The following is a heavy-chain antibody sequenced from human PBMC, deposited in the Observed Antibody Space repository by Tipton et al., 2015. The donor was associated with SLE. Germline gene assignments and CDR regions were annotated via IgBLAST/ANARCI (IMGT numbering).Heavy chain of an antibody. CDR3: ARGNKITTEY. Sequence: SLRLSCAASGFTFSSYGMHWVRQAPGKGLEWVANIKQDGSEKYYVDSVKGRFTISRDNAKNSLYLQMNSLRAEDTAVYYCARGNKITTEYWGQGTLVTVSS. V-gene: IGHV3-7*01. D-gene: IGHD3-22*01. CDR2: IKQDGSEK. CDR1: GFTFSSYG. J-gene: IGHJ4*02.